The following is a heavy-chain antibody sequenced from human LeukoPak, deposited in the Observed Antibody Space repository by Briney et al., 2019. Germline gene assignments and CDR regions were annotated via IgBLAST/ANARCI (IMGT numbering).Heavy chain of an antibody. Sequence: GGSLRLSCAASGFTFSKYWMHWVRQAPGKGLVWVSRINTDGSTTNYADAVKGRFTISRDNAKNALYLQMNSLRAEDTAVYYCASLKSDNWGRGTLVSVSS. CDR2: INTDGSTT. CDR1: GFTFSKYW. CDR3: ASLKSDN. V-gene: IGHV3-74*01. D-gene: IGHD2-21*01. J-gene: IGHJ4*02.